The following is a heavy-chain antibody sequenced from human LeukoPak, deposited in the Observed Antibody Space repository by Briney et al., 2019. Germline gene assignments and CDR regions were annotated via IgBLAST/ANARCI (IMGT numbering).Heavy chain of an antibody. V-gene: IGHV4-34*01. Sequence: SETLSLICAVYGGSFSGYYWSGIRQPPGKGLEWIGEINHSGSSNYNPSLKSRVTISVDTSKNQLSLKLNSLTAADTAVYYCARKTRHTQNKNWFDPWGQGTLVTVSS. J-gene: IGHJ5*02. CDR1: GGSFSGYY. CDR3: ARKTRHTQNKNWFDP. CDR2: INHSGSS. D-gene: IGHD1/OR15-1a*01.